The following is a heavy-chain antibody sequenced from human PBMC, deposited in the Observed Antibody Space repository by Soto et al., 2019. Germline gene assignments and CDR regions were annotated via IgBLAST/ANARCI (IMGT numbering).Heavy chain of an antibody. J-gene: IGHJ6*02. CDR1: GYTFTSSY. D-gene: IGHD5-18*01. CDR2: INPSGGST. Sequence: SVKLSWKSSGYTFTSSYMHWVRQAPGQGLEWMGIINPSGGSTSYAQKFQGRVTMTSDTSTSTVYMELSSLRSEYTAVYYCARDLRDRIQRWSNTYYYYYCMDVWGQGTTFTLS. V-gene: IGHV1-46*01. CDR3: ARDLRDRIQRWSNTYYYYYCMDV.